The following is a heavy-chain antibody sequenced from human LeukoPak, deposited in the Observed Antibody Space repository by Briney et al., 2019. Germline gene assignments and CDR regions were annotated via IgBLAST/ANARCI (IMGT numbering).Heavy chain of an antibody. CDR2: TYYRSKWYN. J-gene: IGHJ4*02. CDR3: VRQFTSSWFDY. Sequence: SQTLSLTCAISGDSVSSVSGGWNWIRQSPSRGLEWLGRTYYRSKWYNDYAVSVKSRITINPDTSKNQFSLQLNSVTPEDTAVYYCVRQFTSSWFDYWGQGTLVTVSS. D-gene: IGHD6-13*01. CDR1: GDSVSSVSGG. V-gene: IGHV6-1*01.